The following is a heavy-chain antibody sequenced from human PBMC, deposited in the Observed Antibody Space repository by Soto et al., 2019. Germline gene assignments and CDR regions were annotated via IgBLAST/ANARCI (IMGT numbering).Heavy chain of an antibody. D-gene: IGHD2-2*02. CDR2: ISYDGSNK. V-gene: IGHV3-30*18. CDR3: AKGPIVVVPAAIDESTATNWFDP. Sequence: GGSLRLSCAASGFTFSSYGMHWVRQAPGKGLEWVAVISYDGSNKYYADSVKGRFTISRDNSKNTLYLQMNSLRAEDTAVYYCAKGPIVVVPAAIDESTATNWFDPWGQGTLVTVSS. J-gene: IGHJ5*02. CDR1: GFTFSSYG.